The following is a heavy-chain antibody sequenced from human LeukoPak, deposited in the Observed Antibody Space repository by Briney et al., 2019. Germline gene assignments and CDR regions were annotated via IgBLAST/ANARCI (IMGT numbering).Heavy chain of an antibody. J-gene: IGHJ6*02. V-gene: IGHV1-3*01. CDR2: INAGNGNT. CDR1: GYTFTSYA. D-gene: IGHD5-24*01. Sequence: ASVKVSCKASGYTFTSYAMHWVRQAPGQRLEWMGWINAGNGNTKYSQKFQGRVTIARDTSASTAYMELSSLRSEDTAVYYCARVWLRERMDVWGQGTTVTVSS. CDR3: ARVWLRERMDV.